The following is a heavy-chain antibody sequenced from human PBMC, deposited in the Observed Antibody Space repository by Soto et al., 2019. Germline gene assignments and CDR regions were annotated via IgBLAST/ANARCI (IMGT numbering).Heavy chain of an antibody. D-gene: IGHD3-9*01. J-gene: IGHJ6*03. CDR3: ARGLSTISYYHYYMDV. V-gene: IGHV1-8*01. CDR2: MNPNSGNT. Sequence: ASVKVSCKASGYTFTSYDINWVRQATGQGLEWMGWMNPNSGNTGYAQKFQGRVTMTRNTSISTAYMELSSLRSEDTAVYYCARGLSTISYYHYYMDVCGKGTTVTVSS. CDR1: GYTFTSYD.